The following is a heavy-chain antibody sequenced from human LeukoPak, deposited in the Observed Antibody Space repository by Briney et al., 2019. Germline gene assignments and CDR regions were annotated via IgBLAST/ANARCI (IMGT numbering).Heavy chain of an antibody. CDR3: ARPNETPEARDAFDI. D-gene: IGHD1-1*01. V-gene: IGHV1-18*01. CDR1: GYTFTSYG. CDR2: ISAYNGNT. J-gene: IGHJ3*02. Sequence: ASVKVSCKASGYTFTSYGISWVRQAPGQGLEWMGWISAYNGNTNYAQKLQGRVTMSTDTSTSTAYMELRSLRSDDTAVYYCARPNETPEARDAFDIWGQGTMVTVSS.